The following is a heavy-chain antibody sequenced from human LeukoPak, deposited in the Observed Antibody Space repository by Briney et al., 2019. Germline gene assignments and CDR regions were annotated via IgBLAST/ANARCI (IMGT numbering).Heavy chain of an antibody. D-gene: IGHD6-6*01. CDR2: MNPNSGNT. J-gene: IGHJ6*02. V-gene: IGHV1-8*01. CDR3: ARWREELLVGVSYYYYYGMDV. Sequence: ASVKVSCKASGYTFTSYDINWVRQATGQGLEWMGWMNPNSGNTGYAQKFQGRVTMTRNTSISTAYMELSSLRSEDTAVYYCARWREELLVGVSYYYYYGMDVWGQGTTVTVSS. CDR1: GYTFTSYD.